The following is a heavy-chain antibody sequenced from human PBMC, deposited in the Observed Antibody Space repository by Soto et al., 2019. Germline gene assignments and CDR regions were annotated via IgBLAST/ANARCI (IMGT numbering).Heavy chain of an antibody. Sequence: EVQLVESGGGLVQPGGSLRLSCAASGFTFSSYSMNWVRQAPGKGLEWVSYISSSSSTIYYADSVKGRFTISRDNAKNSLYLQMNSLRAEDTDVYYCARGSGLYYFDYWGQGTLVTVSS. CDR1: GFTFSSYS. CDR3: ARGSGLYYFDY. V-gene: IGHV3-48*01. J-gene: IGHJ4*02. D-gene: IGHD6-25*01. CDR2: ISSSSSTI.